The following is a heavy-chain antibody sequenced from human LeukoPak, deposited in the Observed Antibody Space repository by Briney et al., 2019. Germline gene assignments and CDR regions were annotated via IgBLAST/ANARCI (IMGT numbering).Heavy chain of an antibody. CDR3: AKSDCSSDGCKLLNY. CDR1: GFTFSSHA. CDR2: IRGDGATI. J-gene: IGHJ4*02. Sequence: GGSLRLSCAASGFTFSSHAMTWVRQAPGRGLEWVSAIRGDGATIFYADSAMGRFTISRDNSKNTLSLQMNSLRAEDTAVYYCAKSDCSSDGCKLLNYWGQGTLVTASS. D-gene: IGHD5-24*01. V-gene: IGHV3-23*01.